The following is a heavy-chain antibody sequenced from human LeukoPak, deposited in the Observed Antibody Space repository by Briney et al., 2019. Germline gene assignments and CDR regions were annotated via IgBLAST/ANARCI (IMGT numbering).Heavy chain of an antibody. D-gene: IGHD6-19*01. J-gene: IGHJ5*02. CDR1: GGSISSHY. CDR2: IYYSGST. V-gene: IGHV4-59*11. Sequence: SETLSLTCTVSGGSISSHYWSWIRQPPGKGLEWIGYIYYSGSTNYNPPLKSRVTISVDTSKNQFSLKLSSVTAADTAVYYCARPTEYIAVAGTSFGFDPWGQGTLVTVSS. CDR3: ARPTEYIAVAGTSFGFDP.